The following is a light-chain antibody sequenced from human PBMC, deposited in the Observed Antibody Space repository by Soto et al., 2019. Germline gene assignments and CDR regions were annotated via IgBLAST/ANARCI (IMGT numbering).Light chain of an antibody. V-gene: IGKV2-24*01. CDR3: MQATQFPHT. CDR2: KVS. CDR1: QSLLKSDGNTY. Sequence: DVVLTQTPLSSPVTLGQPASISCKSSQSLLKSDGNTYLSWFQQRPGQPPRLLMYKVSKRFSGVPDRFSGSGAGTDFTLEITRVEGEDVGVYYCMQATQFPHTFGQGTKVEIK. J-gene: IGKJ2*01.